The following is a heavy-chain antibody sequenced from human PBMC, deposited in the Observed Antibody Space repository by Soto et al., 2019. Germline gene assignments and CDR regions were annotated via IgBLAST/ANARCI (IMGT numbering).Heavy chain of an antibody. V-gene: IGHV3-23*01. CDR2: ISGSGGST. J-gene: IGHJ4*02. CDR3: AKDPPGIMVRGVIIRAFFFDY. CDR1: GFTFSSNA. Sequence: GGSLRLSCAASGFTFSSNAMSWVRQAPGKGLEWVSGISGSGGSTYYADSVKGRFTISRDNSKNTLYLQMNSLRAEDTAVYYCAKDPPGIMVRGVIIRAFFFDYWGQGTLVTVSS. D-gene: IGHD3-10*01.